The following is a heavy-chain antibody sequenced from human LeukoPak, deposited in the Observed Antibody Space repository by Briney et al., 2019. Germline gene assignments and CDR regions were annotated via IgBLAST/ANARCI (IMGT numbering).Heavy chain of an antibody. CDR1: GFTFDDYG. V-gene: IGHV3-20*04. CDR2: INWNGGST. J-gene: IGHJ3*02. CDR3: ARAVGGSYVDAFDI. Sequence: GGSLRLXCAASGFTFDDYGMSWVRQAPGKGLEWVSGINWNGGSTGYADSVKGRFTISRDNAKNSLYLQMNSPRAEDTALYYCARAVGGSYVDAFDIWGQGTMVTVSS. D-gene: IGHD1-26*01.